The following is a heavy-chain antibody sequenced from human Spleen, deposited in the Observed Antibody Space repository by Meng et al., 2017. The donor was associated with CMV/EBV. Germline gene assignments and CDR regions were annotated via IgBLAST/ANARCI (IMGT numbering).Heavy chain of an antibody. D-gene: IGHD1-14*01. J-gene: IGHJ6*02. CDR2: INHSGST. CDR1: GGSFSGYY. Sequence: GSLRLSCAVYGGSFSGYYWSWIRQPPGKGLEWIGEINHSGSTNYNPSLKSRVTISVDTSKNQFSLKLSSVTAADTAVYYCARGHPEVDYYYGMDVWGQGTTVTVSS. V-gene: IGHV4-34*01. CDR3: ARGHPEVDYYYGMDV.